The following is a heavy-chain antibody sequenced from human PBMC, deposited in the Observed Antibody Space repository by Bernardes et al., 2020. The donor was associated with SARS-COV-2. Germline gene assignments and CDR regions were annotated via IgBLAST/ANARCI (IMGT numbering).Heavy chain of an antibody. V-gene: IGHV4-30-2*05. Sequence: LSLKSRVTISVDTSKNQFSLKLSSVTAADTAVYYCARVMGRITIFGVVIIGWFDPWGQGTLVTVSS. D-gene: IGHD3-3*01. CDR3: ARVMGRITIFGVVIIGWFDP. J-gene: IGHJ5*02.